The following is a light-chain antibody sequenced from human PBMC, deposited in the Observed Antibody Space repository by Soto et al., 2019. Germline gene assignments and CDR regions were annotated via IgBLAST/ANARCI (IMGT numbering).Light chain of an antibody. Sequence: EVVMTQSPATLSVSPGERATLSCRASQSVSSNLAWYQQKPGLAPRLLIYGASTRATGVPARFSGSGSGTEFPLTISSPQSEDFAVYYCQQYNTWPPIFTFGPGTKVDIK. CDR1: QSVSSN. V-gene: IGKV3-15*01. CDR3: QQYNTWPPIFT. J-gene: IGKJ3*01. CDR2: GAS.